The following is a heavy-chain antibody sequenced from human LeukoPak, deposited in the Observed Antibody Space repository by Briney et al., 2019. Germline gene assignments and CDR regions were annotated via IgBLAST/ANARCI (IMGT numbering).Heavy chain of an antibody. CDR1: GYNFAEYW. V-gene: IGHV5-51*01. CDR2: IYPGGSDR. J-gene: IGHJ1*01. CDR3: ARQVEYCSSTSCYNFQH. D-gene: IGHD2-2*02. Sequence: GESLKISCKGSGYNFAEYWIGWVRQMPGKGLEWVAFIYPGGSDRRYSPPFQGQVTVSADKSINTAYLQWSSLKASDTAMYYCARQVEYCSSTSCYNFQHWGQGTLVTVSS.